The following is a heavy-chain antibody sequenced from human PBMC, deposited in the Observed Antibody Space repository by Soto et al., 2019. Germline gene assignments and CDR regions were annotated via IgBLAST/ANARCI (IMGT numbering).Heavy chain of an antibody. D-gene: IGHD3-3*01. CDR3: ARAEYDFWSGYYTPFDY. J-gene: IGHJ4*02. V-gene: IGHV1-3*01. Sequence: GASVKVSCKASGYSFTSYAMHWVRQAPGQRLEWMGWINAGNGNTKYSQKFQGRVTITRDTSASTAYMELSSLRSEDTAVYYCARAEYDFWSGYYTPFDYWGQGTLVPV. CDR2: INAGNGNT. CDR1: GYSFTSYA.